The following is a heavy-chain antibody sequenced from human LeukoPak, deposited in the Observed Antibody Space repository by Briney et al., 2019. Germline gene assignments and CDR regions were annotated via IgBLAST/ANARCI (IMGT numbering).Heavy chain of an antibody. CDR3: ARGMVGATQVPGYWYFDL. CDR1: GDSINSGNHY. CDR2: IYITGST. V-gene: IGHV4-61*02. Sequence: SQTLSLTCTVSGDSINSGNHYWSWIRQPAGKGLEWIGRIYITGSTNYNPSLKSRVTISLDASKNQVSLKLSSVTAADTAVYYCARGMVGATQVPGYWYFDLWGRGTLVTVSS. J-gene: IGHJ2*01. D-gene: IGHD1-26*01.